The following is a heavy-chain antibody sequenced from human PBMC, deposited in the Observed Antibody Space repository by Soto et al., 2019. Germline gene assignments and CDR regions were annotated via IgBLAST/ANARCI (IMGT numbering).Heavy chain of an antibody. Sequence: GPGAQKPGASVKVSCKASGYTFSRYGISWVRQAPGQGLEWMGWISGYNGDTKYAQKVQGRVTMTIDTSTYTAYMELRSLTSDDTAIYYCAKNGQPPYYYYGMDVWGQGTTVTVSS. CDR2: ISGYNGDT. D-gene: IGHD2-8*01. V-gene: IGHV1-18*01. CDR3: AKNGQPPYYYYGMDV. CDR1: GYTFSRYG. J-gene: IGHJ6*02.